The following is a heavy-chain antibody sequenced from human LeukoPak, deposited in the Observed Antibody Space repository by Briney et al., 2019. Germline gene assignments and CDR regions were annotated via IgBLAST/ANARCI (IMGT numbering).Heavy chain of an antibody. D-gene: IGHD6-25*01. J-gene: IGHJ4*02. CDR2: ISGSGGST. Sequence: PGGSLRLSCAASGFTFSSYAMSWVRQAPGKGLEWVSAISGSGGSTYYADSVKGRFTISRDNSKNTLYLQMNSLRAEDTAVYYCAKVLKLLVSGWEPFDYWGQGTLVTVSS. CDR3: AKVLKLLVSGWEPFDY. CDR1: GFTFSSYA. V-gene: IGHV3-23*01.